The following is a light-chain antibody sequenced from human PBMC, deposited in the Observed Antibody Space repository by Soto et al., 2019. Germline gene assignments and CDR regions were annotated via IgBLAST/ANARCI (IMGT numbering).Light chain of an antibody. Sequence: QSALTPPASVSGSPGQSITITCTGTSSDVGAFNYVSWYQQRPGKAPVLLIYEVTNRPSGVSLRFSGSKSGNTASLTISGLQAEDESDYYCSSYTTISTWVFGGGTKLTV. V-gene: IGLV2-14*01. CDR1: SSDVGAFNY. CDR2: EVT. J-gene: IGLJ3*02. CDR3: SSYTTISTWV.